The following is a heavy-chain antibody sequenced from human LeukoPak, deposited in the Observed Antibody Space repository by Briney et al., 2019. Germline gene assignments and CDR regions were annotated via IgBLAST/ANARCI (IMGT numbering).Heavy chain of an antibody. J-gene: IGHJ4*02. D-gene: IGHD5-24*01. V-gene: IGHV5-51*01. CDR2: IHPGDSDT. CDR1: GYSFTSYW. CDR3: ATHPGGLQSGFDN. Sequence: TGESLKISCKGSGYSFTSYWIGWVRQMPGKGLEWMGIIHPGDSDTRYSPSFQGQVTISVDRSSSTAYIQWSRLKASDTAMYYCATHPGGLQSGFDNWGQGTLVTVSS.